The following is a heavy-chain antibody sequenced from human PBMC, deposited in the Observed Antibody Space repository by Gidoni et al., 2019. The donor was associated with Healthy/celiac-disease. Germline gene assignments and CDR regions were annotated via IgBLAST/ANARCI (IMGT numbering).Heavy chain of an antibody. D-gene: IGHD3-10*01. V-gene: IGHV3-48*02. Sequence: EVQLVESGGGLVQPGGSLRLSCAASGFTCSARSMNWVRQAPGMGLDWISYISSTSGTLYYAGSVKGRFTISRDNAKNSLYLQMNSLRDEDTAVYYCVRDSWMYYGSGNWFDSWGQGTMVTVSS. CDR1: GFTCSARS. CDR3: VRDSWMYYGSGNWFDS. J-gene: IGHJ5*01. CDR2: ISSTSGTL.